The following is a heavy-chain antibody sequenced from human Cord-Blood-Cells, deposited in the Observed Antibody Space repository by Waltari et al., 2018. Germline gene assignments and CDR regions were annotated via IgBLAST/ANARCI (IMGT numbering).Heavy chain of an antibody. V-gene: IGHV3-15*01. Sequence: EVQLVESGGGLVKPGGSLRLSCAASGFTFSNAWMSWVRQAPGKGLEWVGRIKSKTDGGTTDYAAPVKGRFTISRDDSKNTLYLQMNSLKTEDTAVYYCTTGCSSTSCYAYYYYYMDVWGKGTTVTVSS. CDR3: TTGCSSTSCYAYYYYYMDV. CDR1: GFTFSNAW. J-gene: IGHJ6*03. D-gene: IGHD2-2*01. CDR2: IKSKTDGGTT.